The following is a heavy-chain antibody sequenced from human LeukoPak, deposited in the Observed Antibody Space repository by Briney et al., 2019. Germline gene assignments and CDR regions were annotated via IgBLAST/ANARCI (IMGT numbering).Heavy chain of an antibody. CDR1: GGSISSGSYS. D-gene: IGHD3-3*01. Sequence: SETLSLTFAVSGGSISSGSYSWSWIRQPPGKGLEWIGYIYPRGSTYYNPSLKSRVTMSLDRSANQFSLNLSSVTAADTAVYYCARLGEWKCLDVWGKGTTVTVSS. J-gene: IGHJ6*04. CDR3: ARLGEWKCLDV. V-gene: IGHV4-30-2*01. CDR2: IYPRGST.